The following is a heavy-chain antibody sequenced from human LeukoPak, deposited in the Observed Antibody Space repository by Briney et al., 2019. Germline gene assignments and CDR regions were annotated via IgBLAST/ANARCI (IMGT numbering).Heavy chain of an antibody. D-gene: IGHD3-10*01. CDR3: ARGVWFGDNDAFAI. V-gene: IGHV6-1*01. CDR2: TYYRSKWYN. J-gene: IGHJ3*02. Sequence: SQTLSLTCAISGDSVSSNSAAWNWIRQSTSRGLEWLGRTYYRSKWYNDYAVSVKSRITINPDTSKNQFSLQLNSVTPEDTAVYYCARGVWFGDNDAFAIWGQGEMVTVSS. CDR1: GDSVSSNSAA.